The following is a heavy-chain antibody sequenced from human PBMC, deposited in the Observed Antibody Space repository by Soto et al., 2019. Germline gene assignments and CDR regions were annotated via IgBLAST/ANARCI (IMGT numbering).Heavy chain of an antibody. J-gene: IGHJ4*02. Sequence: SVKVSCKASGGTFRNYAITGVRQAPGQGLEWMGGIIPLFETSNYAQKFLGRLTFTADESAGTAYMELSSLRSEDTAVYYCAAVIPHTPYNSPHYFDHWGQGTLVTVYS. CDR3: AAVIPHTPYNSPHYFDH. D-gene: IGHD1-20*01. CDR1: GGTFRNYA. CDR2: IIPLFETS. V-gene: IGHV1-69*01.